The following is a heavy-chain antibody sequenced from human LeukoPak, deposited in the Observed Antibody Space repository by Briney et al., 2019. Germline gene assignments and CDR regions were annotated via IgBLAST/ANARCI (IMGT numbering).Heavy chain of an antibody. Sequence: SETLSLTCAVSGYSLGKNYYWGWIRQPPGKGLEWIGSIYYSGSTYYNPSLKSRVTISVDTSKNQFSLKLSSVTAADTAVYYCARLNYYGSGSYYPPLYNWFDPWGQGTLVTVSS. D-gene: IGHD3-10*01. CDR3: ARLNYYGSGSYYPPLYNWFDP. CDR1: GYSLGKNYY. J-gene: IGHJ5*02. V-gene: IGHV4-38-2*01. CDR2: IYYSGST.